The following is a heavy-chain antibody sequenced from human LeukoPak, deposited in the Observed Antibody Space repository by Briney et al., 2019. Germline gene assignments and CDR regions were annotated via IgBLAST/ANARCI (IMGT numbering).Heavy chain of an antibody. Sequence: PSETLSLTCTVSGGSISSYYWSWIRQPPGKGLEWIGYIYYSGSTNYNPSLKSRVNISVDTSKNQFSLKLSSVSAADTAVYYCARILVADAFDIWGQGTMVTVSS. J-gene: IGHJ3*02. D-gene: IGHD5-12*01. CDR3: ARILVADAFDI. V-gene: IGHV4-59*01. CDR1: GGSISSYY. CDR2: IYYSGST.